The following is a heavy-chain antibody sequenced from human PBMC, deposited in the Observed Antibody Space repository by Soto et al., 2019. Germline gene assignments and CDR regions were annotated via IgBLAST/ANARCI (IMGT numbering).Heavy chain of an antibody. CDR2: INSDGSST. V-gene: IGHV3-74*01. CDR1: AFTFSSYW. CDR3: ARDPYPWTSGWNWFDS. Sequence: EVQLVESGGDLVQPGGSLRLSCAASAFTFSSYWMHWVRQAPGKGLVWVSRINSDGSSTNYADSVKGRFTISRDNAKNTLYLQMNRLRAEDTAVYYCARDPYPWTSGWNWFDSWGQGTLVTVSS. D-gene: IGHD6-19*01. J-gene: IGHJ5*01.